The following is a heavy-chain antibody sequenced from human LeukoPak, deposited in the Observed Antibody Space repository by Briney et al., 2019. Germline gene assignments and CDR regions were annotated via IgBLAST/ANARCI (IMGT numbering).Heavy chain of an antibody. D-gene: IGHD5-24*01. V-gene: IGHV3-23*01. CDR3: AKGVEMATIHYYFDY. CDR2: ISGSGGST. Sequence: GGSLRLSCAASGFTFDDYGMSWVRQAPGKGLEWVSAISGSGGSTHYADSVKGRFTISRDNSKNTLYLQMNSLRAEDTAVYYCAKGVEMATIHYYFDYWGQGTLVTVSS. CDR1: GFTFDDYG. J-gene: IGHJ4*02.